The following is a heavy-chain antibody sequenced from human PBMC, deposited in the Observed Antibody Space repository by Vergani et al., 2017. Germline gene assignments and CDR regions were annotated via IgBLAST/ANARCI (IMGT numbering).Heavy chain of an antibody. J-gene: IGHJ3*02. CDR2: ISYDGSNK. D-gene: IGHD4-17*01. CDR3: AREFTVTNPEGDAFDI. CDR1: GFTFSSYA. Sequence: QVQLVESGGGVVQPGRSLRLSCAASGFTFSSYAMHWVRQAPGKGLEWVAVISYDGSNKYYADSVKGRFTISRDNSKNTLYLQMNSLRAEDTAVYYCAREFTVTNPEGDAFDIGGQGTMVTVSS. V-gene: IGHV3-30*01.